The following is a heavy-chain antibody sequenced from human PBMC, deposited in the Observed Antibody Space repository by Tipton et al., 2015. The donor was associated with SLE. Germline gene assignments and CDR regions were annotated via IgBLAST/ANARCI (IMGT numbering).Heavy chain of an antibody. D-gene: IGHD1/OR15-1a*01. CDR1: GYTFTDYY. J-gene: IGHJ4*02. CDR3: LVGGLRNSIPFED. Sequence: QLVQSGAEVKKPGASVILSCKASGYTFTDYYIHWIRQAPGEGLEWMGIMRPSNGDAAYPQKFQGRVTMTRDTSTSTVYMELRSLRSDDTAVYYCLVGGLRNSIPFEDWGPGTLVTASS. CDR2: MRPSNGDA. V-gene: IGHV1-46*01.